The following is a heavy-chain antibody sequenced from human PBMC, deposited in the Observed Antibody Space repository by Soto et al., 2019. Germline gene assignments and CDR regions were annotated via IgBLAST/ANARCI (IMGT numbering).Heavy chain of an antibody. CDR1: GGSISSYY. D-gene: IGHD3-10*01. V-gene: IGHV4-59*01. CDR3: ASSGYYGSGSYNWFDP. CDR2: IYYSGST. Sequence: SETLSLTCTVSGGSISSYYWSWIRQPPGKGLEWIGYIYYSGSTNYNPSLKSRVTISVDTSKNQFSLKLSSVTAADTAVYYCASSGYYGSGSYNWFDPLGQGTLVTVSS. J-gene: IGHJ5*02.